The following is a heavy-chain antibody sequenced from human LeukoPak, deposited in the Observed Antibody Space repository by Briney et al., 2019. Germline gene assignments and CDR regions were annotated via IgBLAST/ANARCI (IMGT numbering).Heavy chain of an antibody. V-gene: IGHV1-69-2*01. J-gene: IGHJ6*03. Sequence: ASVKISCKVSGYTFTDYYMHWVQQAPGKGLEWMGLVDPEDGETIYAEKFQGRVTITADTSTDTAYMELSSLRSEDTAVYYCATANCSSTSCYGCYYYYYMDVWGKGTTVTVSS. D-gene: IGHD2-2*01. CDR1: GYTFTDYY. CDR2: VDPEDGET. CDR3: ATANCSSTSCYGCYYYYYMDV.